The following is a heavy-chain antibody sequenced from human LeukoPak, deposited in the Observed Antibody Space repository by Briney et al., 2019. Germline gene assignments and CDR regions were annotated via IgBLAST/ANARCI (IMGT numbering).Heavy chain of an antibody. D-gene: IGHD3-10*01. CDR1: GFTLSNQA. CDR2: IGSGGTT. Sequence: GGSLRLPCAASGFTLSNQAMSWVRQAPGKGLEWVSTIGSGGTTFYPDSVKGRFTISRDNSKNTLYLQMNSLRAEDTALYYCAKRLTPSGSAPFDNWGQGTLVTVSS. J-gene: IGHJ4*02. CDR3: AKRLTPSGSAPFDN. V-gene: IGHV3-23*01.